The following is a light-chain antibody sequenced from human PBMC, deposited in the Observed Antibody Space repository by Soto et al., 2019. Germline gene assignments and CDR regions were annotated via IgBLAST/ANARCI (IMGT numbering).Light chain of an antibody. Sequence: MLPQTPATLSLSPVERATLSCRASQSVSIYLAWYQQKPGQAPRIIIFGASGRATGIPDRFSGSGSGTDFTLTIRRLEPEYFAVYYCQQYGSLSWTFGQGTKVDIK. V-gene: IGKV3-20*01. CDR3: QQYGSLSWT. CDR2: GAS. J-gene: IGKJ1*01. CDR1: QSVSIY.